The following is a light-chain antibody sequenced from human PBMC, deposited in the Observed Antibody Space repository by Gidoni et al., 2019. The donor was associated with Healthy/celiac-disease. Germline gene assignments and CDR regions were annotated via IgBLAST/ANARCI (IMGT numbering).Light chain of an antibody. CDR3: QQYDNLLFT. J-gene: IGKJ3*01. V-gene: IGKV1-33*01. Sequence: DIQMTQSPSSLSASVGDRVTITCQASQDISNYLNWYQQKPGKAPKLLIYDASNLETGGPSRFSGSGSGTDFTFTISSLQPEDIATYYCQQYDNLLFTFXPXTKVDI. CDR1: QDISNY. CDR2: DAS.